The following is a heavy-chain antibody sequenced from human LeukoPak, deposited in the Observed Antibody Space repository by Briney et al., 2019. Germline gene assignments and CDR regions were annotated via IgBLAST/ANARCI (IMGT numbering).Heavy chain of an antibody. CDR1: GFTFSSYW. V-gene: IGHV3-7*03. CDR2: IKQDGSEK. J-gene: IGHJ4*02. D-gene: IGHD5-18*01. Sequence: LGGSLRLSCAASGFTFSSYWMSWVRQAPGKGLEWVANIKQDGSEKYYVDSVKGRFTISRDNAKNSLYLQMDSLGAEDTAVYYCARDGSSYSYGFSWRSYWGQGTLVTVSS. CDR3: ARDGSSYSYGFSWRSY.